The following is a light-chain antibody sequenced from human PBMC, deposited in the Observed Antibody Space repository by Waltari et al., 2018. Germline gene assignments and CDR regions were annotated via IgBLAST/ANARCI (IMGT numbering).Light chain of an antibody. CDR1: DIENKV. Sequence: SYVLTQPPSLSVAPGRTATFTCGGDDIENKVVNWYQKRPGQAPVLVLYENMDRHSGTPDRFSGSNARHPATLTIASVEVGDEADYYCQLWESAGGHPVFGGGTTLTVL. J-gene: IGLJ2*01. CDR2: ENM. CDR3: QLWESAGGHPV. V-gene: IGLV3-21*03.